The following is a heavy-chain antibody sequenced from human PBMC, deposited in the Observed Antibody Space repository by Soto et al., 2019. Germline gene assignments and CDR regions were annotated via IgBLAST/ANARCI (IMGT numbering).Heavy chain of an antibody. V-gene: IGHV4-61*08. CDR1: GAALSSGGYF. CDR3: TREQSDDNYFDP. J-gene: IGHJ5*02. CDR2: IYYSGGN. Sequence: PSETLSLTCTVSGAALSSGGYFYTWVRQPPGKGLEWLGYIYYSGGNNYNHSLKSRVTISLDKSKSQFSLRLISVTAADTAVYYCTREQSDDNYFDPWGKGTLVTVSS. D-gene: IGHD6-19*01.